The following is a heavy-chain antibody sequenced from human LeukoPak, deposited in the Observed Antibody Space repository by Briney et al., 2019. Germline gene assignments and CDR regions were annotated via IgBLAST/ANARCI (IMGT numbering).Heavy chain of an antibody. CDR2: IYYSGST. J-gene: IGHJ4*02. V-gene: IGHV4-39*07. CDR3: AREAMLGRAY. Sequence: PSETLSLTCTVSGGSISSSSYYWGWIRQPPGKGLEWIGSIYYSGSTYYNPSLKSRVTISVDTSKNQFSLKLSSVTAADTAVYYCAREAMLGRAYWGQGTLVTVSS. D-gene: IGHD2-8*01. CDR1: GGSISSSSYY.